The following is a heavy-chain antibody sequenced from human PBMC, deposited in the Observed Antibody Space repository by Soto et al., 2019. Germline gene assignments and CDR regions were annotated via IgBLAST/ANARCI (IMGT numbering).Heavy chain of an antibody. D-gene: IGHD3-22*01. CDR2: IWYDGSNK. V-gene: IGHV3-33*01. J-gene: IGHJ4*02. Sequence: GGSLRLSCAASGFTFSSYDMHWVRQAPGKGLEWVAVIWYDGSNKYYADSVKGRFTISRDNSKNTLYLQMNSLRAEDTAVYYCARDGLETRAYYYDSSGSLDYWGQGTLVTVSS. CDR3: ARDGLETRAYYYDSSGSLDY. CDR1: GFTFSSYD.